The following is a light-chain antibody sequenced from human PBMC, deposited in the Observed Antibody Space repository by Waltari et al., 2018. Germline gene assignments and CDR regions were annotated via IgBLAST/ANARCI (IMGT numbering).Light chain of an antibody. J-gene: IGKJ5*01. Sequence: EIVMTQSPATLSVFPGERATLSCRASQSLSDNLAWYQQKPGQAPRLLIYGASTRATGIPATFSGSGSGTDFTLTISSLQSEDFAIYYCHQYNTWPPITFGQGTRVEIK. CDR1: QSLSDN. CDR2: GAS. V-gene: IGKV3-15*01. CDR3: HQYNTWPPIT.